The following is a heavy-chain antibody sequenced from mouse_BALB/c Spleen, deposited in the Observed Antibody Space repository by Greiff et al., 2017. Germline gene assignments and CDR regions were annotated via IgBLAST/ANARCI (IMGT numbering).Heavy chain of an antibody. CDR3: ARSYRYDDGYFDY. V-gene: IGHV1S135*01. J-gene: IGHJ2*01. CDR2: IDPYNGGT. CDR1: GYAFTSYN. Sequence: EVQLHQSGPELVKPGASVKVSCKASGYAFTSYNMYWVKQSHGKSLEWIGYIDPYNGGTSYNQKFKGKATLTVDKSSSTAYMHLNSLTSEDSAVYYCARSYRYDDGYFDYWGQGTTLTVSS. D-gene: IGHD2-14*01.